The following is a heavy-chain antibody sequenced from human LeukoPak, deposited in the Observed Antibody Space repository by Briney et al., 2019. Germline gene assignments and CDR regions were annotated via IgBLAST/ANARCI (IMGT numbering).Heavy chain of an antibody. Sequence: QPGGSLRLSCAASGFTFSDYWIHWVRQVPGKGLVWVSHINSDGSSATYADSVKGRLTISRDNARNTVYLLMNSLRAEDTAVYFCARGGIGCFDYWGQGALVTVSS. V-gene: IGHV3-74*01. CDR3: ARGGIGCFDY. D-gene: IGHD3-16*01. J-gene: IGHJ4*02. CDR1: GFTFSDYW. CDR2: INSDGSSA.